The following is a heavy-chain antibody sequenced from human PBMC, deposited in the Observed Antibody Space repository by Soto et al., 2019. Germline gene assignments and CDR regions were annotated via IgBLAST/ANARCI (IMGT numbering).Heavy chain of an antibody. CDR2: ITSTSSTK. CDR1: GFTFSSHT. V-gene: IGHV3-48*02. D-gene: IGHD3-10*02. Sequence: GGSLRLSCAASGFTFSSHTMNWVRQARGNGLEWISYITSTSSTKNYADSVKGRFTISRDNANNSLYLQMNSLRDGDTSVYYYAKRITMLGGPYYYYARDVGGKGTTVPVPS. J-gene: IGHJ6*04. CDR3: AKRITMLGGPYYYYARDV.